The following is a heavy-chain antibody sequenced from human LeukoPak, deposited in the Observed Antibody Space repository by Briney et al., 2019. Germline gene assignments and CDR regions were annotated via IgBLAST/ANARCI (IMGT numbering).Heavy chain of an antibody. J-gene: IGHJ3*02. CDR2: ISGSGGFT. CDR3: ARAADYGSGPRRCAFDI. CDR1: GFTVSSNS. V-gene: IGHV3-23*01. D-gene: IGHD3-10*01. Sequence: GGSLRLSCTVSGFTVSSNSMSWVRQAPGKGLEWVSAISGSGGFTYYADSVKGRFTISRDNSKNTLYLQMNSLRAEDTAVYYCARAADYGSGPRRCAFDIWGQGTMVTVSS.